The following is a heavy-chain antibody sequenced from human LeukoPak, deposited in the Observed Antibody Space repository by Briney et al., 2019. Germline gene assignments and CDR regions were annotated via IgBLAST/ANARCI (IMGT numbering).Heavy chain of an antibody. CDR3: ARDLHSSWNSKDY. D-gene: IGHD6-13*01. Sequence: PGGFLRLSCAASGFTFSSYSMNWVRQAPGKGLEWVSSISSSSSYIYYADSVKGRFTISRDNAKNSLYLQMNSLRAEDTAVYYCARDLHSSWNSKDYWGQGTLVTVSS. CDR2: ISSSSSYI. CDR1: GFTFSSYS. J-gene: IGHJ4*02. V-gene: IGHV3-21*01.